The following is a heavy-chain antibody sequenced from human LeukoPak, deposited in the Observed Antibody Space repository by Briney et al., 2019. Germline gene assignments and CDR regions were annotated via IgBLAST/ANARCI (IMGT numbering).Heavy chain of an antibody. D-gene: IGHD2/OR15-2a*01. Sequence: GESLKISCKGSGYSSPSYWIAWVRQMPGKGLEWMGIIYPGDSDTTCSPSFQGQVTISADKSISTAYLQWSSLKASDTAIYYCARRLKNSRGIDYWGQGTLVTVSS. CDR2: IYPGDSDT. J-gene: IGHJ4*02. V-gene: IGHV5-51*01. CDR3: ARRLKNSRGIDY. CDR1: GYSSPSYW.